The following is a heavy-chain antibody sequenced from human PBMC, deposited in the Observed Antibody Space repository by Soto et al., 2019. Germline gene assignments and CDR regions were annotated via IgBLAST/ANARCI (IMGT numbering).Heavy chain of an antibody. CDR1: GFTFRNYA. Sequence: PGGSLRLSCAASGFTFRNYAMTWVRQGPGKGLEWVSVISGSGGSTYYADSVKGRFTISRDNSENTLYLQMNSLRAEDTAVYYCAKRIVATTLYYYMDVWGKGTTVTVSS. CDR3: AKRIVATTLYYYMDV. CDR2: ISGSGGST. J-gene: IGHJ6*03. V-gene: IGHV3-23*01. D-gene: IGHD5-12*01.